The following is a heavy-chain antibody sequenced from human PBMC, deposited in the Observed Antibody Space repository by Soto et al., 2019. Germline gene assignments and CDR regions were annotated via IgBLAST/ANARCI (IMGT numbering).Heavy chain of an antibody. D-gene: IGHD3-3*01. J-gene: IGHJ5*02. CDR1: GGSISSSSYY. CDR2: IYYSGST. Sequence: SETLSLTCTVSGGSISSSSYYWCWIRQPPGKGLEWIGSIYYSGSTYYNPSLKSRVTISVDTSKNQFSLKLSSVTAADTAVYYCARHLISITIFGVVTRYNWFDPWGQGTLVTVSS. V-gene: IGHV4-39*01. CDR3: ARHLISITIFGVVTRYNWFDP.